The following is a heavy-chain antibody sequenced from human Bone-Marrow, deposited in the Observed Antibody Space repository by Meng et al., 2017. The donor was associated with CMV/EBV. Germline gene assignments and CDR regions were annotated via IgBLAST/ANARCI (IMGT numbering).Heavy chain of an antibody. CDR2: ISYDGSNK. D-gene: IGHD2/OR15-2a*01. J-gene: IGHJ6*02. CDR1: GFTFSSYA. Sequence: GESLKISCAASGFTFSSYAMHWVRQAPGKGLEWVAVISYDGSNKYYADSVKGRFTISRDNSKNTLYLQMNSLRAEDTAVYYCARDPTTEYYYYGMDVWGQGTTVTVSS. CDR3: ARDPTTEYYYYGMDV. V-gene: IGHV3-30-3*01.